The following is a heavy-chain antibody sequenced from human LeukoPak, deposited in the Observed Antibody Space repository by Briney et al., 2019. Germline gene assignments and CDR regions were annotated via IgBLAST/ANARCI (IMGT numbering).Heavy chain of an antibody. D-gene: IGHD3-10*01. CDR2: ISSSSSYI. J-gene: IGHJ6*02. V-gene: IGHV3-21*01. Sequence: PGGSLRLSCAASGFTFSSYSMNWVRQAPGKGLEWVSSISSSSSYIYYADSVKGRFTISRDNAKNSLYLQMNSLRAEDTAVYYCARAGDHYYGSESYYNRYYYGMDVWGQGTTVTVSS. CDR3: ARAGDHYYGSESYYNRYYYGMDV. CDR1: GFTFSSYS.